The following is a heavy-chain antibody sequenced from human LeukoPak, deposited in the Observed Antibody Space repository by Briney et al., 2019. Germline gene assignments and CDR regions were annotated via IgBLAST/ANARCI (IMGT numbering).Heavy chain of an antibody. D-gene: IGHD6-13*01. V-gene: IGHV3-66*01. CDR2: IYSDNT. Sequence: HSGGSLRLSCTVSGFTVSTNSMSWVRQAPGKGLEWVSFIYSDNTHYSDSVKGRFTISRDNSKNTLYLQMNSLRAEDTAVYYCARVSSSWYGYYFDYWGQGTLVTVSS. CDR3: ARVSSSWYGYYFDY. CDR1: GFTVSTNS. J-gene: IGHJ4*02.